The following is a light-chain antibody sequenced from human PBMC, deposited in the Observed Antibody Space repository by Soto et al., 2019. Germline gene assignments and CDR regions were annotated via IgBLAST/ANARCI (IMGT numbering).Light chain of an antibody. J-gene: IGLJ2*01. CDR3: CSYAGDLAL. CDR2: EVT. CDR1: SSDIDTYNY. Sequence: QSVLTHPGSVSWSPGHAIAISCTGTSSDIDTYNYVSWYQQHPGKAPKLIIYEVTNRPSGVSNRFSGSKSGNTASLTISGLQAEDEADYYCCSYAGDLALFGGGTKVTVL. V-gene: IGLV2-14*01.